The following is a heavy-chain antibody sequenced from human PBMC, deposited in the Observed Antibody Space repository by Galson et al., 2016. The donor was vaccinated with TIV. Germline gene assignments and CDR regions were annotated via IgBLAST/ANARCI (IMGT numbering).Heavy chain of an antibody. D-gene: IGHD7-27*01. Sequence: ATLSLTCTISSDSIFNFYVSWIRQPPGKGLEWIAYISDSGRSNKSPSLESRVTISVDTSKKQISLKLKSVTAADTAVYYCARDLGLGVFDVWGQGTMVSVSS. CDR2: ISDSGRS. CDR1: SDSIFNFY. CDR3: ARDLGLGVFDV. J-gene: IGHJ3*01. V-gene: IGHV4-59*01.